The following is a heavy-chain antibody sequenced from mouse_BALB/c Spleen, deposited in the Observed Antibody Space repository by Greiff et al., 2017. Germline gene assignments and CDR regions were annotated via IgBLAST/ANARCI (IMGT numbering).Heavy chain of an antibody. CDR3: ARDELLRYYYAMDY. Sequence: VKLVESGPGLVAPSQSLSITCTVSGFSLTSYGVHWVRQPPGKGLEWLGVIWAGGSTNYNSALMSRLSISKDNSKSQVFLKMNSLQTDDTAMYYCARDELLRYYYAMDYWGQGTSVTVSS. CDR2: IWAGGST. J-gene: IGHJ4*01. V-gene: IGHV2-9*02. CDR1: GFSLTSYG. D-gene: IGHD1-1*01.